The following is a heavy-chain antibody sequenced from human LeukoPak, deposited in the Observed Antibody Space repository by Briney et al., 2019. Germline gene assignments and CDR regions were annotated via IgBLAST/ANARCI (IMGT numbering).Heavy chain of an antibody. Sequence: SETLSLTCTVSGGSISSYYWSWIRQPAGKGLQWTGEINHSGSTNYNASLKSRVTISVDTSKNQFSLKLSSVTAADTAVYYCARGPLGKEWFDPWGQGTLVTVSS. D-gene: IGHD1-26*01. CDR1: GGSISSYY. CDR2: INHSGST. V-gene: IGHV4-34*01. CDR3: ARGPLGKEWFDP. J-gene: IGHJ5*02.